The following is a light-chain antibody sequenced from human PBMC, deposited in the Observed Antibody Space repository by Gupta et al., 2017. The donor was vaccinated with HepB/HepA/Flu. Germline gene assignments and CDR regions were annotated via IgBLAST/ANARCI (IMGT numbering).Light chain of an antibody. V-gene: IGLV3-21*02. Sequence: SSVLTQPPSVSVAPGQAATIACRGDNIGRKSVHWYLQKPGQAAVLVVYDDKDRRSGIPERFSGANSGDTATLTISRVEAGDEADYYCQVWYSASDIVLFGGGTKLTVL. CDR2: DDK. CDR1: NIGRKS. CDR3: QVWYSASDIVL. J-gene: IGLJ2*01.